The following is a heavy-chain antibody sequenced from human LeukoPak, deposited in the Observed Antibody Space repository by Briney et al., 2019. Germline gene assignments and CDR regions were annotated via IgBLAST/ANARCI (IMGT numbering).Heavy chain of an antibody. J-gene: IGHJ4*02. CDR2: ISGSGSTV. CDR3: ARDPSKKRIGYSDY. V-gene: IGHV3-23*01. D-gene: IGHD1-1*01. CDR1: GFTFSSYA. Sequence: SGGSLRLSCAASGFTFSSYAMSWVRQAPGKGLEWVSAISGSGSTVYYADSVKGRFTISRDNAKNSLYLQMNSLRAEDTAVYYCARDPSKKRIGYSDYWGQGTLVTVSS.